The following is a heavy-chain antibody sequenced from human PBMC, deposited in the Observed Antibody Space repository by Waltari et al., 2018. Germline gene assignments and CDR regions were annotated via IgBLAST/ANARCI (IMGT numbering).Heavy chain of an antibody. D-gene: IGHD4-4*01. J-gene: IGHJ4*02. CDR3: ASADYKSSHAALRY. CDR2: IIPIFGPA. Sequence: QVQLVQSGAEVKKPGSSVKVSCKASGGPFSSYAISWVRQAPGQGLAWMGGIIPIFGPANYPQKFQGRVTITADESTSTAYMELSSLRSEDTAVYYCASADYKSSHAALRYWGQGTLVTVSS. V-gene: IGHV1-69*13. CDR1: GGPFSSYA.